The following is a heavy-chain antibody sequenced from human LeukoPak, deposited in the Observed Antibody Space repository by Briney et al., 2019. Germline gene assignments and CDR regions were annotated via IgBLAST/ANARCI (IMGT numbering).Heavy chain of an antibody. Sequence: HGESLKISCKGSGYSFTSYWIGWVRQMPGKGLEWMGIIYPGDSDTRYSPSFQGQVTISADKSISTAYLQWSSLKASDTAMYYCARHATYGSGSQIRYYYYGMDVWGQGTTVTVSS. D-gene: IGHD3-10*01. CDR1: GYSFTSYW. CDR3: ARHATYGSGSQIRYYYYGMDV. V-gene: IGHV5-51*01. J-gene: IGHJ6*02. CDR2: IYPGDSDT.